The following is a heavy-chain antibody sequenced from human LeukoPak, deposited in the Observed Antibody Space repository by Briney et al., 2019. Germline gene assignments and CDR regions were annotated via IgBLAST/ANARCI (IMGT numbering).Heavy chain of an antibody. CDR1: GGSISSYY. CDR2: IYTSGST. CDR3: ARHGSSYYYYYYMDV. J-gene: IGHJ6*03. Sequence: SETLSLTCTVFGGSISSYYWSWIRQPPGKGLEWIGYIYTSGSTNYNPSLKSRVTISVDTSKNQFSLKLSSVTAADTAVYYCARHGSSYYYYYYMDVWGKGTTVTVSS. V-gene: IGHV4-4*09. D-gene: IGHD6-6*01.